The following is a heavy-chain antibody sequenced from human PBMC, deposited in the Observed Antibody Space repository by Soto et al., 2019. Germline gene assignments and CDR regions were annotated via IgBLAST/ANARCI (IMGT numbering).Heavy chain of an antibody. CDR2: IIPILGTP. CDR1: GDTFSSYA. J-gene: IGHJ4*02. V-gene: IGHV1-69*10. Sequence: SVKVSCKASGDTFSSYAISWVRQAPGQGLEWMGGIIPILGTPTYAQKFQGRVSITADKSTSTAYMELSSLRSEDTAVYYCARERSRYDRSGYYRPDYWGQGTLVTVSS. D-gene: IGHD3-22*01. CDR3: ARERSRYDRSGYYRPDY.